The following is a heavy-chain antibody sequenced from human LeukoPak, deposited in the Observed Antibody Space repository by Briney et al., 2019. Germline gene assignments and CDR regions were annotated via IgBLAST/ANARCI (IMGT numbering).Heavy chain of an antibody. CDR2: IRYDGSNQ. D-gene: IGHD6-13*01. J-gene: IGHJ4*02. CDR1: RFTFSSYG. CDR3: AKDDSTSWYYFDY. V-gene: IGHV3-30*02. Sequence: SGGSLRLSCAASRFTFSSYGMHWVRQAPGKGLQWVAYIRYDGSNQYYADSAKGRFTISRDNSKNTLYLQMNSPRSEDTAVYYCAKDDSTSWYYFDYWGQGTLVTVSS.